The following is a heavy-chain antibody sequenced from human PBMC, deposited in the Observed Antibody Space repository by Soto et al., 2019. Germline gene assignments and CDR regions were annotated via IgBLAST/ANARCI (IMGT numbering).Heavy chain of an antibody. D-gene: IGHD1-26*01. CDR3: ARDQGAYAEYFQH. CDR1: GFTFSSYG. V-gene: IGHV3-33*01. CDR2: IWYDGSNK. J-gene: IGHJ1*01. Sequence: QVQLVESGGGVVQPGRSLRLSCAASGFTFSSYGMHWVRQAPGKGLEWVALIWYDGSNKYYAVSVMGRFTISRDNSKNTLYLQMNSLTAEDTAVYYCARDQGAYAEYFQHWGQGTLVTVSS.